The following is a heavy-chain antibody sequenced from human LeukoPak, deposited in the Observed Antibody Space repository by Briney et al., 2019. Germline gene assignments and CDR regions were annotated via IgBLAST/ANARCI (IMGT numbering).Heavy chain of an antibody. V-gene: IGHV4-59*08. D-gene: IGHD3-22*01. CDR3: ARHISSTYYYDSSGYSPFDY. CDR1: GGSINSYY. CDR2: IYYSGST. J-gene: IGHJ4*02. Sequence: PSETLSLTCTVSGGSINSYYWSWLRQPPGKGLEWIGYIYYSGSTNYNPSLKSRVTISVDTSKNQFSLKLSSVTAADTAVYYCARHISSTYYYDSSGYSPFDYWGQGTLVTVSS.